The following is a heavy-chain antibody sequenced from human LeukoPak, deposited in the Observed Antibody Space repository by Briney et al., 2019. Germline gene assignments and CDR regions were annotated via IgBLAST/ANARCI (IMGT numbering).Heavy chain of an antibody. CDR1: GGSISSISYN. CDR3: ARYCSGGSCYDYYYGMDV. Sequence: PSETLSLTCTISGGSISSISYNWGWIRQPPGKGLEWIGSIYYTGSTYYNPSLKSRVTVSVDTSKNQFSLNLRSVTAADTAVYYCARYCSGGSCYDYYYGMDVWGQGTTVTVSS. J-gene: IGHJ6*02. V-gene: IGHV4-39*01. CDR2: IYYTGST. D-gene: IGHD2-15*01.